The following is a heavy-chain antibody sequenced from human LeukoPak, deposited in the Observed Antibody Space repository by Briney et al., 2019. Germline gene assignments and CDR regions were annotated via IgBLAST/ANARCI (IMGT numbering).Heavy chain of an antibody. V-gene: IGHV3-30*02. CDR1: GFSFSSYG. Sequence: PGGSLRLSCAASGFSFSSYGMHWVRQAPGKGLEWVAFIRYDGSSQYYADSVKGRFTISRDNSMNTLYLQMNSLRPEDTAVYYCARGASRWELPGYYFDSWGQGTLVTVSS. J-gene: IGHJ4*02. CDR2: IRYDGSSQ. CDR3: ARGASRWELPGYYFDS. D-gene: IGHD1-26*01.